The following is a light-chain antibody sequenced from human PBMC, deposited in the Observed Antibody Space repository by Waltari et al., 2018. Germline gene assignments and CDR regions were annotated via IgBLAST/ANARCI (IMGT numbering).Light chain of an antibody. J-gene: IGKJ5*01. CDR2: DVS. Sequence: DIQMTQSPSALSASVGDRITITCRASQSVKRHMNWYQQKPSQAPKLLMYDVSTLQSGVPSRFSGSGYGTDFTLTITDLQPDDFGTYFCQQCETTPTFGQGTRLDIK. V-gene: IGKV1-39*01. CDR1: QSVKRH. CDR3: QQCETTPT.